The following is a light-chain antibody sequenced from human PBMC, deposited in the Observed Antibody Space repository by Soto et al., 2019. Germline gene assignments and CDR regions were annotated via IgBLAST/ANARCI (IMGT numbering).Light chain of an antibody. J-gene: IGKJ4*01. CDR3: QQYNNWPFT. V-gene: IGKV3-15*01. CDR2: GAS. Sequence: EIVLSQSLVTLPVSPGERAPLSCRASQSVSSNLAWYQQKPGQAPRLLIYGASTRATGIPARFSGSGSGTEFTLTISSLQSEDFAVYYCQQYNNWPFTFGGGTKVDI. CDR1: QSVSSN.